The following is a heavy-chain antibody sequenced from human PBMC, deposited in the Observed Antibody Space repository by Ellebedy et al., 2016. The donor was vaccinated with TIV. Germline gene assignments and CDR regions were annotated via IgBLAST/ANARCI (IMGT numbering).Heavy chain of an antibody. J-gene: IGHJ4*02. CDR1: GITFSSYW. CDR3: ARVYDSIDY. Sequence: PGGSLRLSCAASGITFSSYWMSWVRQAPGKGLEWVANIKQDGSEKYYVDSVKGRFTISRDNAKNSLYLQMNSLRAEDTAVYYCARVYDSIDYWGQGTLVTVSS. D-gene: IGHD3-22*01. CDR2: IKQDGSEK. V-gene: IGHV3-7*01.